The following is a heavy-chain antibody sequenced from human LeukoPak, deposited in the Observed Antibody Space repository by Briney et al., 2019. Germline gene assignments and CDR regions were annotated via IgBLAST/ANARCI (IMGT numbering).Heavy chain of an antibody. CDR1: GCTFSSYA. V-gene: IGHV3-23*01. D-gene: IGHD4-17*01. CDR3: AKDHDVYGDSFDY. J-gene: IGHJ4*02. CDR2: ISGSGGST. Sequence: GGSLRLSCAASGCTFSSYAMSRVRQAPGKGLEWVSAISGSGGSTYYADSVKGRFTISRDNSKNTLYLQMNSLRAEDTAVYYCAKDHDVYGDSFDYWGQGTLVTVSS.